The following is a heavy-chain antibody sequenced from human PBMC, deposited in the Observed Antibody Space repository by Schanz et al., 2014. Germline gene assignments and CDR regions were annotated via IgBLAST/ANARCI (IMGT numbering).Heavy chain of an antibody. J-gene: IGHJ4*02. V-gene: IGHV1-46*03. Sequence: QVQLVQSGAEVKKPGASVKVSCKASGYTFISYGIKWVRQAPGQGLEWMGIVNPSVRGTHFAREFQGRVTVTSDTSTSTVYMELSGLRSEDTAVYYCAGAFDSSGYYFAYWGQGTLVTVSS. CDR3: AGAFDSSGYYFAY. D-gene: IGHD3-22*01. CDR2: VNPSVRGT. CDR1: GYTFISYG.